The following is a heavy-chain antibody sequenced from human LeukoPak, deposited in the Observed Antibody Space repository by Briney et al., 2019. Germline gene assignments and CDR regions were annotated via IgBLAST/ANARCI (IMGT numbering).Heavy chain of an antibody. J-gene: IGHJ4*02. V-gene: IGHV4-59*01. D-gene: IGHD3-22*01. CDR1: GGSISSYY. CDR2: IYYSGST. Sequence: SETLSLTCTVSGGSISSYYWGWIRQPPGKGPEWIGYIYYSGSTNYNPSLKSRVTISVDTSKNQFSLKLSSVTAADTAVYYCARDRGYYDSSGYSRTLDYWGQGTLVTVSS. CDR3: ARDRGYYDSSGYSRTLDY.